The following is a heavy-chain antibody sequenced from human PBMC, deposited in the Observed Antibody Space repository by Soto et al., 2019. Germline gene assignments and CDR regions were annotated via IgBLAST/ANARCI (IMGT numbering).Heavy chain of an antibody. CDR3: ARVPRVDYGSDI. CDR1: GFTFSSYG. Sequence: GGSLRLSCAASGFTFSSYGMHWVRQAPGKGLEWVAVIWYDGSNKYYADSVKGRFTISRDNSKNTLYLQMNSLRAEDTAVYYCARVPRVDYGSDIWGQGTMVTVSS. CDR2: IWYDGSNK. D-gene: IGHD3-10*01. J-gene: IGHJ3*02. V-gene: IGHV3-33*01.